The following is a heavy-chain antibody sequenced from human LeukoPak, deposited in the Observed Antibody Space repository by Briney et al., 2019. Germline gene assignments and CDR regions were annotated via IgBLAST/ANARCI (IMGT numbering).Heavy chain of an antibody. CDR1: GYTFSDYY. J-gene: IGHJ4*02. V-gene: IGHV1-2*02. CDR3: ARTGGYSGSGFDY. CDR2: INPNSGDT. D-gene: IGHD5-12*01. Sequence: ASVKVSCKTSGYTFSDYYIHWIRQAPGQGLEWVGWINPNSGDTDYAQKFQGRVTVTRDTSISTAYMELGRLRSDDTAVYYCARTGGYSGSGFDYWGQGTLVTVSS.